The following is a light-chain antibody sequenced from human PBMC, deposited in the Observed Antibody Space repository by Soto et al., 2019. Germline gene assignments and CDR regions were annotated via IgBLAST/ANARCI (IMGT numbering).Light chain of an antibody. V-gene: IGKV1-39*01. Sequence: DIQMTQSPSSLSASVGDSVTISCRASQFISTYLNWYQQKRGKAPKLLIYAASSLQRGVPSRFRGSGSGTDFTLTISSLQPEDFATYYCQQRHSAPLSFGGGTKVEIK. CDR1: QFISTY. CDR3: QQRHSAPLS. J-gene: IGKJ4*01. CDR2: AAS.